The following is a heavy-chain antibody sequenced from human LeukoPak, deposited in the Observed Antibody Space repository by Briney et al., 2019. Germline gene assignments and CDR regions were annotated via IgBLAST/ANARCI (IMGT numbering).Heavy chain of an antibody. CDR3: ARGVYYYGSGTSGDYFDY. V-gene: IGHV4-34*01. CDR1: GGSISSYY. CDR2: INHSGST. Sequence: SETLSLTCTVSGGSISSYYWSWIRQPPGKGLEWIGEINHSGSTNYNPSLKSRVTISVDTSKNQFSLKLSSVTAADTAVYYCARGVYYYGSGTSGDYFDYWGQGTLVTVSS. J-gene: IGHJ4*02. D-gene: IGHD3-10*01.